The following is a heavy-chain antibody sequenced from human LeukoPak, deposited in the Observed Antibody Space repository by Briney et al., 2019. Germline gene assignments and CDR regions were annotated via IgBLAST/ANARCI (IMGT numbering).Heavy chain of an antibody. D-gene: IGHD5-18*01. CDR2: IIPIFGTA. Sequence: SVKVSCKASGGTFSSYAISWVRQAPGQGLEWMGGIIPIFGTANYAQKFQGRVTITADESTSTAYMELSSLRSEDTAVYYCARCVGYSYGYSDYYYGMDVWGQGTTVTVSS. CDR3: ARCVGYSYGYSDYYYGMDV. CDR1: GGTFSSYA. V-gene: IGHV1-69*01. J-gene: IGHJ6*02.